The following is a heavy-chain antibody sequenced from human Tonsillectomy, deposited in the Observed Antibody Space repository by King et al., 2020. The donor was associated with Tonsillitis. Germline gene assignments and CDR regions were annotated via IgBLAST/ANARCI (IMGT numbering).Heavy chain of an antibody. CDR1: GFTFSSYG. J-gene: IGHJ4*02. D-gene: IGHD5-24*01. CDR2: ISYDGSNK. V-gene: IGHV3-33*05. Sequence: VQLVESGGGVVQPGRSLRLSCAASGFTFSSYGMHWVRQAPGKELEWVALISYDGSNKYYADSVKGRFTISRDNSKNTLYLQMNSLRAEDTAVYYCARGPGRPPLGYNYAFDYWGQGTLVTVSS. CDR3: ARGPGRPPLGYNYAFDY.